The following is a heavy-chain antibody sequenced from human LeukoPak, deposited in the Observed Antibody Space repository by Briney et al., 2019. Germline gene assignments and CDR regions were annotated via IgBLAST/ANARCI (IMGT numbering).Heavy chain of an antibody. J-gene: IGHJ4*02. V-gene: IGHV3-33*06. CDR1: GFIFSEYV. D-gene: IGHD3-16*01. CDR2: IWFDGTNR. CDR3: AKVQYYYDYVWGTFDY. Sequence: GGSLRLSCTASGFIFSEYVMHWVRQAPGKGLEWVAIIWFDGTNRDYADSVKGRFTISRDNSKNTLYLQMNGLRAEDTAVYYCAKVQYYYDYVWGTFDYWGQGTLVTVSS.